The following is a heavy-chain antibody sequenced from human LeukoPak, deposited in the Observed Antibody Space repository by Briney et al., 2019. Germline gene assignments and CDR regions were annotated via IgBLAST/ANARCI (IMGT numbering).Heavy chain of an antibody. V-gene: IGHV1-2*06. CDR1: GYTFTGYY. D-gene: IGHD4/OR15-4a*01. Sequence: ASVKVSCKASGYTFTGYYIHWVRQAPGQGLEWMGRINPNSGGTNYARKFQGRVTMTRDTSISTAYVELSRLRSDDTAVYYCARGGPTYGSKYNWFGPWGQGTLVTVSS. CDR2: INPNSGGT. J-gene: IGHJ5*02. CDR3: ARGGPTYGSKYNWFGP.